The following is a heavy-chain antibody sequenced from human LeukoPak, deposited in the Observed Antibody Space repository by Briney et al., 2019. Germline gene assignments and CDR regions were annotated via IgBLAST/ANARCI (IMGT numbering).Heavy chain of an antibody. Sequence: SETLSLTCTVSGGSISSGDYYWSWIRQPPGKGLEWIGYINYSGSTFHYNPSLKSRVTISADTSKTQFSLRLISVTVADSAVYYCASTNCSSARCYGANWFDPWGQGTLVTVSS. D-gene: IGHD2-2*01. CDR3: ASTNCSSARCYGANWFDP. CDR2: INYSGST. CDR1: GGSISSGDYY. J-gene: IGHJ5*02. V-gene: IGHV4-30-4*01.